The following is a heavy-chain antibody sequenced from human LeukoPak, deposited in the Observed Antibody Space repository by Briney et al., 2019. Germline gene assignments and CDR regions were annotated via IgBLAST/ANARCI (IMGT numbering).Heavy chain of an antibody. Sequence: GALRLSCAASRFTFSSYWMHWVRQAPGKGLVWVSRINSDGSGTSYADSVKGRFTISRDNAKNTLYLQMNSLRAEDTAVYYCARDLGYCSSTSCYTWADYYYYGMDVWGQGTTVTVSS. J-gene: IGHJ6*02. D-gene: IGHD2-2*02. CDR3: ARDLGYCSSTSCYTWADYYYYGMDV. CDR2: INSDGSGT. V-gene: IGHV3-74*01. CDR1: RFTFSSYW.